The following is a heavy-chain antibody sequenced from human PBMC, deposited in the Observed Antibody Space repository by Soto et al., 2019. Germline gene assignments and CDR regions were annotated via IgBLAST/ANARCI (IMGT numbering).Heavy chain of an antibody. CDR2: IYYSGST. J-gene: IGHJ4*02. CDR1: GGSISSYY. Sequence: SETLSLTCTVSGGSISSYYWSWIRQPPGKGLEWIGYIYYSGSTNYNPSLKSRVTISVDTSKNQFSLKLSSVTAADTAVYYCGRAFDISTRYYFDYWGQGTLVTVSS. CDR3: GRAFDISTRYYFDY. D-gene: IGHD3-9*01. V-gene: IGHV4-59*08.